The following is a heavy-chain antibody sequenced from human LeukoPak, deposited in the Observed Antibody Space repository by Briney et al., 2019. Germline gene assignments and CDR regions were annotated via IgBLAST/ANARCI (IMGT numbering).Heavy chain of an antibody. CDR2: IYYSGST. V-gene: IGHV4-59*08. Sequence: SETLSLTCTVSGGSISSYYWSWIRQPPGKGLEWIGYIYYSGSTNYNPSLKSRVTISVDTSKNQFSLKLSSVTAADTAVYYCASTLDHGMDVWGQGTTVTVSS. CDR1: GGSISSYY. J-gene: IGHJ6*02. D-gene: IGHD3-9*01. CDR3: ASTLDHGMDV.